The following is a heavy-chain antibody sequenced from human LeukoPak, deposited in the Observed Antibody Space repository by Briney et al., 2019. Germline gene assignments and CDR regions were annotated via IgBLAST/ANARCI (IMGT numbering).Heavy chain of an antibody. CDR1: GGSINVFY. CDR2: ISTSGNT. Sequence: SSETLSLTCTVSGGSINVFYWSWIRQPAGKGLQWIGRISTSGNTDYNPSLKSRVTMSVDTSKNQFSLKLTSVTAADTAVYYCACDSFYDSGGYFYYWGQGTPVTVSS. J-gene: IGHJ4*02. V-gene: IGHV4-4*07. D-gene: IGHD3-22*01. CDR3: ACDSFYDSGGYFYY.